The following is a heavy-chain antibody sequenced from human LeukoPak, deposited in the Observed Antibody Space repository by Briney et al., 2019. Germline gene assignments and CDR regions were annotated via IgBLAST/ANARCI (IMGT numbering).Heavy chain of an antibody. Sequence: SETLSLTCTVSGGSISNYYWSWIRQPPGKGLECVGYVYYSGSPDYNPSLKSRVTISVDTSKNQFSLKLSSVTAADTAVYYCARARGITIFGVANRWFDPWGQGTLVTVSS. D-gene: IGHD3-3*01. CDR3: ARARGITIFGVANRWFDP. J-gene: IGHJ5*02. CDR2: VYYSGSP. V-gene: IGHV4-59*12. CDR1: GGSISNYY.